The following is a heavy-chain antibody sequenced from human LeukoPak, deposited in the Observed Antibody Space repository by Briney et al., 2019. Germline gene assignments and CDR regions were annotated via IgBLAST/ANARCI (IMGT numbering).Heavy chain of an antibody. CDR1: GFTFSSYA. D-gene: IGHD3-3*01. CDR3: AKEKGDYDFWSGYLFPLDY. Sequence: GGSLRLSCAASGFTFSSYAMSWVRQAPGKGLEWVSAISGSGGSTYYADSVKGRFTISRDNSKNTLYLQMNSLRAEDTAVYYCAKEKGDYDFWSGYLFPLDYWGQGTLVIVSS. CDR2: ISGSGGST. V-gene: IGHV3-23*01. J-gene: IGHJ4*02.